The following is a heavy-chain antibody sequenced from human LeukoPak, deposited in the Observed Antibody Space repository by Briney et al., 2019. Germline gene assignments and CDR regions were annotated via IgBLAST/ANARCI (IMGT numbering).Heavy chain of an antibody. J-gene: IGHJ4*02. CDR3: ARDGSAAAGTWDPFHLDY. Sequence: GGSLRLSCAASGFTFDDYGMSWVRQAPGKGLEWVSGINWNGGSTGYADSVKGRFTISRDNAKNSLYLQMNSLGAEDTAVYYCARDGSAAAGTWDPFHLDYWGQGTLVTVSS. D-gene: IGHD6-13*01. CDR1: GFTFDDYG. V-gene: IGHV3-20*04. CDR2: INWNGGST.